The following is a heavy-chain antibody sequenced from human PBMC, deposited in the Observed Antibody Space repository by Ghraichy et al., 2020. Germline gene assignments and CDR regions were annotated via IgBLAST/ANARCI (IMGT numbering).Heavy chain of an antibody. V-gene: IGHV3-64D*06. J-gene: IGHJ4*02. CDR1: GFTFSSYA. CDR2: ISSNGGST. D-gene: IGHD6-19*01. CDR3: VPPIVIAVAGY. Sequence: GGSLRLSCSASGFTFSSYAMHWVRQAPGKGLEYVSAISSNGGSTYYADSVKGRFTISRDNSKNTLYLQMSSLRAEDTAVYYCVPPIVIAVAGYWGQGTLVTVSS.